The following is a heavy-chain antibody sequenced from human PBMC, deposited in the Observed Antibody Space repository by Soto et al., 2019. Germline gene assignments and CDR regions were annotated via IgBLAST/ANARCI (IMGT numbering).Heavy chain of an antibody. Sequence: GGSLRLSCAASGFTFSSHAMSWVRQAPGKGLEWVSTFGSGGATYYADSVKGRFTISRDNSKHTLSLQMDSLRADDTAFFFFARRACCVSGDFHPFDYWAQGTLVTVPS. J-gene: IGHJ4*02. D-gene: IGHD3-10*01. CDR2: FGSGGAT. CDR3: ARRACCVSGDFHPFDY. V-gene: IGHV3-23*01. CDR1: GFTFSSHA.